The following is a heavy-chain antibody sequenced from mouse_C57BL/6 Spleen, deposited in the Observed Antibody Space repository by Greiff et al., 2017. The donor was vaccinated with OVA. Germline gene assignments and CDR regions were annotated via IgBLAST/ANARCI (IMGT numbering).Heavy chain of an antibody. CDR1: GYTFTSYW. Sequence: QVQLQQPGAELVMPGASVKLSCQASGYTFTSYWMHWVKQRPGQGLEWIGEIDPSDSYTNYNQKFKGKSTVTVDKSSSTAYMQLSSLTSEDSAVYYCARYGNYDYWGQGTTLTVSA. D-gene: IGHD2-1*01. V-gene: IGHV1-69*01. CDR2: IDPSDSYT. J-gene: IGHJ2*01. CDR3: ARYGNYDY.